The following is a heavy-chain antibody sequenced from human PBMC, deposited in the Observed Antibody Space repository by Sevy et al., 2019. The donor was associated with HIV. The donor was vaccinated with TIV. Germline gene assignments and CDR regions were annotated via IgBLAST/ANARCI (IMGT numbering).Heavy chain of an antibody. Sequence: GGSLRLSCAASGFTFSSSSMNWVRQAPGKGLEWVSSISFSSNYIYYADSVKGRFTISRDNAKNSLCLQMNSLRAEDRAVYYCARDETWDAFDIWGQGTMVTVSS. V-gene: IGHV3-21*01. CDR2: ISFSSNYI. CDR1: GFTFSSSS. J-gene: IGHJ3*02. CDR3: ARDETWDAFDI.